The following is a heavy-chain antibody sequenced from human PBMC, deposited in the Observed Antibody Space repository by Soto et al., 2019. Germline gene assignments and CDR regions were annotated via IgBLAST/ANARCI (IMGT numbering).Heavy chain of an antibody. CDR3: ATLRSGGNYGLNY. CDR1: GGSISRGSYY. CDR2: IYYSGST. V-gene: IGHV4-39*01. D-gene: IGHD4-4*01. J-gene: IGHJ4*02. Sequence: SEALSVTCTVSGGSISRGSYYWGWIRQPPGKGLEWIGSIYYSGSTYYNPSLKSRVTISVDTSKNQFSLKLSSVTAADTAVYYCATLRSGGNYGLNYWGQGTLVTVSS.